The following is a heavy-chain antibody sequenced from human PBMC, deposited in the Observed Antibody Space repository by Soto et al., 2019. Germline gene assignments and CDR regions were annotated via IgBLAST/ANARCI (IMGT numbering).Heavy chain of an antibody. Sequence: QVQLVQSGAEVKKPGSSVKVSCKASGGTFSSYAISWVRQAPGQGLEWMGGIIPIFGTANYAQKFQGRVTIXXDXSXXTAYMELSSLRSEDTAVYYCAREGVGSYSPFALDYWGQGTLVTVSS. V-gene: IGHV1-69*12. CDR2: IIPIFGTA. CDR1: GGTFSSYA. D-gene: IGHD1-26*01. J-gene: IGHJ4*02. CDR3: AREGVGSYSPFALDY.